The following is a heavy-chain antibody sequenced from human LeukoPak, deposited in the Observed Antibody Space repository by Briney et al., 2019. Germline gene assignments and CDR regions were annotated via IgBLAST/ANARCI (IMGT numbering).Heavy chain of an antibody. J-gene: IGHJ1*01. V-gene: IGHV4-39*01. Sequence: SETLSLTCTVSGGSISSGSYYWGWFRQPPGKGLEWIGSIYYSGSTYYNPSLKSRVTISVDTSKNQFSLKLSSVTAADTAVYYCARSDRAVAAFRHWGQGTLVTVSS. CDR2: IYYSGST. D-gene: IGHD6-19*01. CDR1: GGSISSGSYY. CDR3: ARSDRAVAAFRH.